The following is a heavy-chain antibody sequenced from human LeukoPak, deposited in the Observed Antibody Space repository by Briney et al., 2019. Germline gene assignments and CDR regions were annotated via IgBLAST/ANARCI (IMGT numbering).Heavy chain of an antibody. CDR2: IYYSGST. Sequence: SQTLSLTCTVSGGSISSGGYYWSWIRQHPGKGLEWIGYIYYSGSTYYNPSLKSRVTISVDTSKNQFSLKLSSVTAADTAVYCCARRAGGPTYYYGSGSSYFDYWGQGTLVTVSS. CDR1: GGSISSGGYY. CDR3: ARRAGGPTYYYGSGSSYFDY. V-gene: IGHV4-31*03. J-gene: IGHJ4*02. D-gene: IGHD3-10*01.